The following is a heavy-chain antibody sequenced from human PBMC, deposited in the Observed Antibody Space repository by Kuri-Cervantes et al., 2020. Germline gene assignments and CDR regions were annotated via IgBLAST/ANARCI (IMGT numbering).Heavy chain of an antibody. J-gene: IGHJ4*02. Sequence: ASVKVSCKASGYTFTSYDINWVRQATGQGLEWMAMINPSGGSTTYAQKFQGRVTMTTDTSTSTVYMELNSLTSEDTAVYFCARGLGYCSGGGCSQWGQGTLVTVSS. CDR2: INPSGGST. V-gene: IGHV1-46*01. D-gene: IGHD2-15*01. CDR1: GYTFTSYD. CDR3: ARGLGYCSGGGCSQ.